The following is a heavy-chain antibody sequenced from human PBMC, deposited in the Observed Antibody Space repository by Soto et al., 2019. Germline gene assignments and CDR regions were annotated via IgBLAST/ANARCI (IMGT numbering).Heavy chain of an antibody. V-gene: IGHV3-15*01. CDR1: EFPFSNAW. Sequence: EVQLVESGGGLVKPGGSLTLSCAASEFPFSNAWMSWVRQAPGKGLEWVAHIKSKTDGGTTDYAAPVKGRFTISRHDSKNTLYLQINSLKNEDTAVYYCTTLSGGSYYFGYWGQGTLVTVSS. CDR2: IKSKTDGGTT. J-gene: IGHJ4*02. D-gene: IGHD1-26*01. CDR3: TTLSGGSYYFGY.